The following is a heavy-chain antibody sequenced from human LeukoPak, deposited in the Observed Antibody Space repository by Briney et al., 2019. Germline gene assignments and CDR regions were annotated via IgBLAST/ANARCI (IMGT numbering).Heavy chain of an antibody. Sequence: GGSLRLSCAASEFTFDDFAMHWVRQAPGKGLEWVSLISAFDDITYYADSVRGRFTISRDNSKNSLYLQMNNLKIEDTAFYYCAKVISGWYGYDFWGQGTLVTVSS. CDR2: ISAFDDIT. V-gene: IGHV3-43*02. D-gene: IGHD6-19*01. CDR1: EFTFDDFA. J-gene: IGHJ4*02. CDR3: AKVISGWYGYDF.